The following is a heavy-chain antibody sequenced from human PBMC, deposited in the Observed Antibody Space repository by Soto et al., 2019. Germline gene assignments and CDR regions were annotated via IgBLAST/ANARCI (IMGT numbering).Heavy chain of an antibody. D-gene: IGHD2-15*01. V-gene: IGHV3-48*03. CDR3: ARVPSGGCSGGSCYPG. Sequence: VGSLRLSCAASGFTFSSYEMNWVRQAPGKGLEWVSYISSSGSTIYYADSVKGRFTISRDNAKNSLYLQMNSLRAEDTAVYYCARVPSGGCSGGSCYPGWGQGTLVTVSS. J-gene: IGHJ4*02. CDR1: GFTFSSYE. CDR2: ISSSGSTI.